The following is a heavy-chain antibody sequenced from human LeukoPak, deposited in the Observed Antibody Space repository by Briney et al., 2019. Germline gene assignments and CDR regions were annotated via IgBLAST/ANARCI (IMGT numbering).Heavy chain of an antibody. CDR3: ASARGYSSGWSGSLRWFDP. CDR2: ISAYNGNT. J-gene: IGHJ5*02. V-gene: IGHV1-18*01. CDR1: GYTFTSYG. D-gene: IGHD6-19*01. Sequence: ASVKVSCKASGYTFTSYGISWVRQAPGQGLEWMGWISAYNGNTNYAQKFQGRVTITADKSTSTAYMELSSLRSEDTAVYYCASARGYSSGWSGSLRWFDPWGQGTLVTVSS.